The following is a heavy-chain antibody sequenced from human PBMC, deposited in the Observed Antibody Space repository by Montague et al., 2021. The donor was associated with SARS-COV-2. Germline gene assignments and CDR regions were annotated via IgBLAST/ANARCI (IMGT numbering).Heavy chain of an antibody. CDR3: ARQDDILTGYYYYGMDV. D-gene: IGHD3-9*01. J-gene: IGHJ6*02. CDR1: GGSISSSCYY. Sequence: SETLSLTCTVSGGSISSSCYYWVWIRQPPGKGLEWIGSIYYSGSTYYTPSLKSRVTISVYMSKNQFSLKLSSVTAADTAVYYCARQDDILTGYYYYGMDVWGQGTTVTVSS. CDR2: IYYSGST. V-gene: IGHV4-39*01.